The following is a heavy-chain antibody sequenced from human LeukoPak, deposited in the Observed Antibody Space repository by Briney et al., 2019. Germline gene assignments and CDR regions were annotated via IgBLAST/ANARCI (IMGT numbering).Heavy chain of an antibody. CDR1: GFTFSDYW. V-gene: IGHV3-21*01. CDR3: ARVTYYDSSGYSH. Sequence: GSLRLSCAASGFTFSDYWMHWVRQAPGKGLEWVSSISSSSSYIYYADSVKGRFTISRDNAKNSLYLQMNSLRAEDTAVYYCARVTYYDSSGYSHWGQGTLVTVSS. D-gene: IGHD3-22*01. CDR2: ISSSSSYI. J-gene: IGHJ4*02.